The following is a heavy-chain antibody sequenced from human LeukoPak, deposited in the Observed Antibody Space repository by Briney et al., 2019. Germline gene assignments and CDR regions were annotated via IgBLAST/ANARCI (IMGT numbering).Heavy chain of an antibody. Sequence: ASVKVSCKASGYTFTSYGISWVRQAPGQGLEWMGWISAYNGNTNYAQKLQGRVTMTEDTSTDTAYMELSSLRSEDTAVYYCATSIVGATPSFDYWGQGTLVTVSS. D-gene: IGHD1-26*01. CDR2: ISAYNGNT. V-gene: IGHV1-18*01. CDR3: ATSIVGATPSFDY. CDR1: GYTFTSYG. J-gene: IGHJ4*02.